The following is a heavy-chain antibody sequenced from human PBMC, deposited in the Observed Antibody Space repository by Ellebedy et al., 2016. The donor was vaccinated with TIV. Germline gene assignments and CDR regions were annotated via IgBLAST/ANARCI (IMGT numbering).Heavy chain of an antibody. CDR2: INAGNGNT. V-gene: IGHV1-3*01. CDR3: ARDLYQYDILTGYYNDLYYYYGMDV. Sequence: AASVKVSCKASGYTFTSYAMHWVRQAPGQRLEWMGWINAGNGNTKYSQKFQGRVTITRDTSASTAYMELSSLRSEDTAVYYCARDLYQYDILTGYYNDLYYYYGMDVWGQGTTVTVSS. J-gene: IGHJ6*02. D-gene: IGHD3-9*01. CDR1: GYTFTSYA.